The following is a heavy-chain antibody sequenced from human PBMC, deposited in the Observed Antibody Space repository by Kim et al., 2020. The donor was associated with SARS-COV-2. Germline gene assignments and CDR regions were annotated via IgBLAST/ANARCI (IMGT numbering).Heavy chain of an antibody. V-gene: IGHV3-15*01. J-gene: IGHJ4*02. Sequence: GGSLRLSCVASGFSVSNVWMSWVRQAPGKGLEWVGRIKRKSDGGTIEYAAPVKGRFTFSRDDTTNTLNLQMDSLETDDTAMYYCATGGHYFGSWGRGTLV. CDR1: GFSVSNVW. CDR3: ATGGHYFGS. CDR2: IKRKSDGGTI.